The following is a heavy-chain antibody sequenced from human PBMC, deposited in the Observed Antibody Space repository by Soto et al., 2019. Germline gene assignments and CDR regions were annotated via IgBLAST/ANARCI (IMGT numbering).Heavy chain of an antibody. J-gene: IGHJ4*02. CDR2: ISSSSSTI. D-gene: IGHD3-22*01. Sequence: PGGSLRLSCAASGFTFSTYSMNWARQAPGKGLEWVSYISSSSSTIFYTDSVKGRFTVSRDNAKNSLYLQMNSLRAEDTAVYYCAIPTYYYDSSGPPAYWGQGTLVTVSS. V-gene: IGHV3-48*01. CDR3: AIPTYYYDSSGPPAY. CDR1: GFTFSTYS.